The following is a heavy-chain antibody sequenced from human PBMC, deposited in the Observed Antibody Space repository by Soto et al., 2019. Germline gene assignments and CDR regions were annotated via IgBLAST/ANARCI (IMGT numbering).Heavy chain of an antibody. V-gene: IGHV1-18*04. Sequence: QVQLVQSGAEVKKPGASVKVSCKASGYSFATYGFSWVRQAPGQGLECVGWISAHNGDTHYSQKFQGRVTLTTDTSTNTGYMELRSLTSDDTAVYFCATEPIYYNDGSGYYPLGHWGQRTLVTVSS. CDR3: ATEPIYYNDGSGYYPLGH. J-gene: IGHJ4*02. D-gene: IGHD3-22*01. CDR1: GYSFATYG. CDR2: ISAHNGDT.